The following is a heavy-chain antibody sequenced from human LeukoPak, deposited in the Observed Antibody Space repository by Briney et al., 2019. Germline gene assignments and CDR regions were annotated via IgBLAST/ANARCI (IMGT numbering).Heavy chain of an antibody. Sequence: GSLRLSCAASGFTFSSYSMNWVRHAPGKGLEWVSSISSSSSYIYYADSVKGRFTISRDNAKSSLYLQMNSLRAEDTAVYYCARLGDIVVVPAARGPFDYWGQGTLVTVSS. CDR1: GFTFSSYS. J-gene: IGHJ4*02. CDR2: ISSSSSYI. CDR3: ARLGDIVVVPAARGPFDY. V-gene: IGHV3-21*01. D-gene: IGHD2-2*01.